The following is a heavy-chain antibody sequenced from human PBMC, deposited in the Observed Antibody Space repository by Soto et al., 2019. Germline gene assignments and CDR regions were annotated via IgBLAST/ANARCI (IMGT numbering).Heavy chain of an antibody. CDR1: GGSFSGYY. Sequence: PSETLFLTCAVYGGSFSGYYWSWIRQPPGKGLEWIGEINHSGSTNYNPSLKSRVTISVDTSKNQFSLKLSSVTAADTAVYYCARGRRTGTTYWGRAFDIWGQGTMVTVS. V-gene: IGHV4-34*01. CDR3: ARGRRTGTTYWGRAFDI. J-gene: IGHJ3*02. CDR2: INHSGST. D-gene: IGHD1-7*01.